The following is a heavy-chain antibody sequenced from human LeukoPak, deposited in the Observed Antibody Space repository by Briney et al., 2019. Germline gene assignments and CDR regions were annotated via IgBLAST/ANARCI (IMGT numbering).Heavy chain of an antibody. V-gene: IGHV3-23*01. J-gene: IGHJ4*02. CDR1: GFTFSSYA. CDR2: ISGSGGDT. CDR3: ARDSGSY. D-gene: IGHD1-1*01. Sequence: PGGSLRLSCAAFGFTFSSYAMGWVRQAPGKGLEWASAISGSGGDTYYADSVKGRFTFSRDNSKNTLYLQMNSLRPEDTALYYCARDSGSYWGQGTLVTVSS.